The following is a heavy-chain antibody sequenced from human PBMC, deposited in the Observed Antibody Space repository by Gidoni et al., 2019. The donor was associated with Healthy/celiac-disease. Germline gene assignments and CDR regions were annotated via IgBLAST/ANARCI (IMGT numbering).Heavy chain of an antibody. Sequence: QLQLQESGPGLVKPSEPLSLTCTVSGGSISSSSYYWGWIRQPPGKGLEWIGSIYYSGSTYYNPSLKSRVTISVDTSKNQFSLKLSSVTAADTAVYYCARSSGGSYYFDYWGQGTLVTVSS. V-gene: IGHV4-39*01. D-gene: IGHD1-26*01. CDR3: ARSSGGSYYFDY. CDR1: GGSISSSSYY. CDR2: IYYSGST. J-gene: IGHJ4*02.